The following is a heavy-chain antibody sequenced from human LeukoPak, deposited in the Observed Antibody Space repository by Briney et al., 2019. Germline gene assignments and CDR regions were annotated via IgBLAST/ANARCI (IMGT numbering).Heavy chain of an antibody. J-gene: IGHJ4*02. D-gene: IGHD4-23*01. Sequence: ASVKVSCKASGYTFTSYDINWVRQATGQGLEWMGWMNPNSGNTGYAQKFQGRVTITRNTSISTAYMELSSLRSEDTAVYYCARDPGLAVVTPYWDYWGQGTLVTVSS. CDR3: ARDPGLAVVTPYWDY. CDR2: MNPNSGNT. CDR1: GYTFTSYD. V-gene: IGHV1-8*03.